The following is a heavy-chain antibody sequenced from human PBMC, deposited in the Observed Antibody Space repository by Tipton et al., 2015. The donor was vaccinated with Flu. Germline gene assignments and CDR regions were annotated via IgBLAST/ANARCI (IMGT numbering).Heavy chain of an antibody. Sequence: QLVQSGAEVKKPGESLKISCKGSGYNFSSYWIGWVRQMPGKGLEWMGIIYPGDSHTRYSPSFQGQVTISADKSISTAYLQWSSLKASDTAMYYCARRALHVNYAAIYFDYWGQGTLVTVPS. J-gene: IGHJ4*02. CDR3: ARRALHVNYAAIYFDY. CDR2: IYPGDSHT. D-gene: IGHD1-7*01. CDR1: GYNFSSYW. V-gene: IGHV5-51*03.